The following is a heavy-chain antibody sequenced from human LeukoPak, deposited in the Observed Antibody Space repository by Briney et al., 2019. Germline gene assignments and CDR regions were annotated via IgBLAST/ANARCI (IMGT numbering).Heavy chain of an antibody. CDR1: GGSISTYY. D-gene: IGHD2-2*01. CDR3: ARVFTWDVVPGALRVGYAFDI. CDR2: MYTSGSA. Sequence: SETLSLTCTVSGGSISTYYWSWIRQPAGKGLEWIGRMYTSGSANYNPSLESRITISVDTSKNQFSLKLTSVTAADTAVYYCARVFTWDVVPGALRVGYAFDIWGQGTMVTVSS. V-gene: IGHV4-4*07. J-gene: IGHJ3*02.